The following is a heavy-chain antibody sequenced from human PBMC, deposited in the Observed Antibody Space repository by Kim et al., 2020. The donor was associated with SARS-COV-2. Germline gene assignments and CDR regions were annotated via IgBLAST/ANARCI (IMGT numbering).Heavy chain of an antibody. CDR2: ISGSGGST. D-gene: IGHD3-16*02. V-gene: IGHV3-23*01. CDR1: GFTFSSYA. Sequence: GGSLRLSCAASGFTFSSYAMSWVRQAPGKGLEWVSAISGSGGSTYYADSVKGRFTISRDNSKNTLYLQMNSLRAEDTAVYYCAKDPRNGYDYVWGSYRLNWFDPWGQGTLVTVSS. CDR3: AKDPRNGYDYVWGSYRLNWFDP. J-gene: IGHJ5*02.